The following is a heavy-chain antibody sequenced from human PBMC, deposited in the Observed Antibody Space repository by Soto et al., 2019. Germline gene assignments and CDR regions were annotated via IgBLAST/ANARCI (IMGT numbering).Heavy chain of an antibody. CDR3: GPGRSCDY. J-gene: IGHJ4*02. Sequence: SGGSLRLSCIGSGFTFSNAWMNWVRQAPGKGLEWVGRIKSKPDGGTTDYAAPVKGRFTISRDDSKNTVYLQMNSLKTEDTALYYCGPGRSCDYWGQATLGTVSS. CDR1: GFTFSNAW. CDR2: IKSKPDGGTT. V-gene: IGHV3-15*01. D-gene: IGHD2-2*01.